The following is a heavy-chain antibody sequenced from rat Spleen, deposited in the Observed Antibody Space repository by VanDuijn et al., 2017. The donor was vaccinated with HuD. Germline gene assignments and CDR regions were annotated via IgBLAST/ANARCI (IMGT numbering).Heavy chain of an antibody. V-gene: IGHV2S12*01. CDR1: GFSLTSNG. Sequence: QVQLKESGPGLVQPSQTLSLTCTVSGFSLTSNGVSWVRQPPGKGLEWIAAISSGGSTYYNSALKSRLSISRDTSKSQVFLKMNSLQTEDTAIYFCTRAQGYGYFDYWGQGVMVTVSS. D-gene: IGHD1-7*01. CDR3: TRAQGYGYFDY. CDR2: ISSGGST. J-gene: IGHJ2*01.